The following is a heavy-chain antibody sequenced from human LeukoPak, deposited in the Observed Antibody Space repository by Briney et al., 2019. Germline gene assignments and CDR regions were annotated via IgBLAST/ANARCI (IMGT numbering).Heavy chain of an antibody. CDR1: GGSFSIYY. V-gene: IGHV4-4*07. J-gene: IGHJ4*02. D-gene: IGHD4-17*01. Sequence: PSETLSLTCTASGGSFSIYYWSWIRQPAGKGLEYIGRIYTSGSTNYNPSLKSRVTMSVDTSNNQFSLKLSSVTAADTAVYYCARGPTTVTRAFDYWGQGTLVTVSS. CDR3: ARGPTTVTRAFDY. CDR2: IYTSGST.